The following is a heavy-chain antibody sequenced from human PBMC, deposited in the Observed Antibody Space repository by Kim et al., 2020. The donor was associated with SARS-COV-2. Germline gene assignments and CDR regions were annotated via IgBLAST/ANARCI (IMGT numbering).Heavy chain of an antibody. D-gene: IGHD2-2*02. Sequence: SETLSLTCTVSGGSISSYYWSWIRQPPGKGLEWIGYIYYSGSTNYNPSLKSRVTISVDTSKNQFSLKLSSVTAADTAVYYCARVYCSSTSCYTPWFDPWGQGTLVTVSS. CDR2: IYYSGST. J-gene: IGHJ5*02. CDR1: GGSISSYY. CDR3: ARVYCSSTSCYTPWFDP. V-gene: IGHV4-59*13.